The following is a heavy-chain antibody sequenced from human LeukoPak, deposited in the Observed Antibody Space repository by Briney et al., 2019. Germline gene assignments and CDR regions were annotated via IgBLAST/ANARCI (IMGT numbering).Heavy chain of an antibody. Sequence: GRSLRLSCAASGFTFSSYGMHWVRQAPGKGLEWVAVIWYDGSNKYYADSVKGRFTISRDNSKNTLYLRMNSLRAEDTAVYYCAKDSGQARNYYYMDVWGKGTTVTVSS. CDR2: IWYDGSNK. V-gene: IGHV3-33*06. J-gene: IGHJ6*03. CDR1: GFTFSSYG. D-gene: IGHD3-10*01. CDR3: AKDSGQARNYYYMDV.